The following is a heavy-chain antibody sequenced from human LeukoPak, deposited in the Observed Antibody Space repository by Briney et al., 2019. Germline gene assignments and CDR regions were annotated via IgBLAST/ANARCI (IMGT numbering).Heavy chain of an antibody. CDR1: KFTFNNYA. CDR3: ARDGYSGSYYRLYYFFMDV. Sequence: GGSLRLSCLASKFTFNNYAMTWVRQAPGKGLEWVSSISGSGDNMDYADSVKGRFTISRDDSENTLYLQMNSLRGEDTAVYYCARDGYSGSYYRLYYFFMDVWGKGTTVTVSS. CDR2: ISGSGDNM. J-gene: IGHJ6*03. V-gene: IGHV3-23*01. D-gene: IGHD1-26*01.